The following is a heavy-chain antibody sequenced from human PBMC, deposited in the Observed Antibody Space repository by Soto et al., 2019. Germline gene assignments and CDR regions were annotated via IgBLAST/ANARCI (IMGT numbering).Heavy chain of an antibody. J-gene: IGHJ6*02. CDR3: ARDRNSLEMATISYYYYGMDV. D-gene: IGHD5-12*01. Sequence: QVQLVQSGAEVKKPGSSVKVSCKASGGTFSSYAISWVRQAPGQGLEWMGGIIPIFGTANYAQKFQGRVTITADESTSTAYMELSSLRSEDTAVYYCARDRNSLEMATISYYYYGMDVWGQGTTVTVSS. CDR1: GGTFSSYA. V-gene: IGHV1-69*01. CDR2: IIPIFGTA.